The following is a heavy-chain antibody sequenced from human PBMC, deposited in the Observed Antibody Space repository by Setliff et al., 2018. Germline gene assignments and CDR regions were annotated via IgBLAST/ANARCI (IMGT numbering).Heavy chain of an antibody. D-gene: IGHD3-22*01. V-gene: IGHV3-21*01. Sequence: PGESLKISCAASGFTFSTYSINWVRQAPGKGLEWVSSISHSNTYIYYADSVKGRFTISRDNATNSLYLQMNSLRAEDTAVYYCARGNFYYFDRTGRGPNWFDPWGQGTLVTVSS. CDR1: GFTFSTYS. J-gene: IGHJ5*02. CDR3: ARGNFYYFDRTGRGPNWFDP. CDR2: ISHSNTYI.